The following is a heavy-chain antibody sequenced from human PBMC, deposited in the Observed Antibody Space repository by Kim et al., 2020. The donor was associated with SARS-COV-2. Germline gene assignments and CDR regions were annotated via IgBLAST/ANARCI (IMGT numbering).Heavy chain of an antibody. CDR1: GFTFTSSA. CDR2: IVVGSGNT. J-gene: IGHJ6*02. CDR3: ADDLGQQLAYGMDV. V-gene: IGHV1-58*01. Sequence: SVKVSCKASGFTFTSSAVQWVRQARGQRLEWIGWIVVGSGNTNYAQKFQERVTITRDMSTSTAYMELSSLRSEDTAVYYCADDLGQQLAYGMDVWGQGTTVTVSS. D-gene: IGHD6-13*01.